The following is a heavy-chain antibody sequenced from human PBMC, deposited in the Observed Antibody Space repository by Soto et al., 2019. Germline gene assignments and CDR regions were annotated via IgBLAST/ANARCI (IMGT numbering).Heavy chain of an antibody. CDR1: GGSISSGGYY. D-gene: IGHD4-17*01. V-gene: IGHV4-31*03. CDR3: ARYNGDYGVYFDY. Sequence: SETLCLTCTVSGGSISSGGYYWSWIRQHPGKGLEWIGYIYYSGSTYYNPSLKSRVTISVDTSKNQFSLKLSSVTAADTAVYYCARYNGDYGVYFDYWGQGTLVTVSS. CDR2: IYYSGST. J-gene: IGHJ4*02.